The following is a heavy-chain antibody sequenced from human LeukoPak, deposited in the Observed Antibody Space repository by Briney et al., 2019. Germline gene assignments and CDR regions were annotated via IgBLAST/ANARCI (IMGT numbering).Heavy chain of an antibody. V-gene: IGHV5-51*01. CDR3: ATSLRFLEWLPHFDY. Sequence: GESLKISCKGSGYSFNTYWIGWVRQMPGKGLEWMGIIYPGDSDTRYSPSFRGQVIISADKSISTAYLQWSSLKASDTAMYYCATSLRFLEWLPHFDYWGQGTLVTVSS. CDR1: GYSFNTYW. J-gene: IGHJ4*02. D-gene: IGHD3-3*01. CDR2: IYPGDSDT.